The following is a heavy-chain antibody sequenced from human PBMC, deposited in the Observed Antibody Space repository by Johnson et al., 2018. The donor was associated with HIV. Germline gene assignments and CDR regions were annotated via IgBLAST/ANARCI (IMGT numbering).Heavy chain of an antibody. D-gene: IGHD3-22*01. CDR3: ARDAPNFFDSSGVRDDAFDI. CDR2: ISSSGSTI. V-gene: IGHV3-11*04. CDR1: GFTFSDYY. Sequence: QVQLVESGGGLVKPGGSLRLSCAASGFTFSDYYMSWIRQAPGKGLEWVSYISSSGSTIYYADSVKGRFTISRDNAKNSLYLQMNSLRAEDTAVYFCARDAPNFFDSSGVRDDAFDIWGPGTMVTVSS. J-gene: IGHJ3*02.